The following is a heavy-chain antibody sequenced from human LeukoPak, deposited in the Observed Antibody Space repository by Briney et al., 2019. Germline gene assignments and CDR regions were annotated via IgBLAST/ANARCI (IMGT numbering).Heavy chain of an antibody. D-gene: IGHD3-3*01. J-gene: IGHJ4*02. CDR2: IKSDGTSI. Sequence: PGGSLRLSCAASGFTFTSYWIHWVRQAPGKGLVWVSRIKSDGTSINYADSVKGRFTISRDNTKNTVYLQMNSLTAEDTAVYYCARGMSGGYCTDYWGQGTLVTVSS. CDR1: GFTFTSYW. CDR3: ARGMSGGYCTDY. V-gene: IGHV3-74*01.